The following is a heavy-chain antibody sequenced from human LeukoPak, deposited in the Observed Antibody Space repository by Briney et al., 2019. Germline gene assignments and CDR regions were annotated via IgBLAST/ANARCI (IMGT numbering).Heavy chain of an antibody. Sequence: GGSLRLSCAASEFTFSSYWMHWVRQAPGKGLVWVSRINSDGSSTSYADSVKGRFTISRDNAKNTLYLQMNSLRAEDTAVYYCARANYYGSGRAAFDIWGQGTMVTVSS. V-gene: IGHV3-74*01. CDR3: ARANYYGSGRAAFDI. J-gene: IGHJ3*02. CDR1: EFTFSSYW. CDR2: INSDGSST. D-gene: IGHD3-10*01.